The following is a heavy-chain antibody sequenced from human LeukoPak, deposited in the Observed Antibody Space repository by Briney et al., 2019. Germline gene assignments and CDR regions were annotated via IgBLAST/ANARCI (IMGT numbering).Heavy chain of an antibody. Sequence: GGSLRLSCAASGFTVSSNYMSWVRQAPGKGLEWVSVIYSGGSTYYADSVKGRFTISRDNSKNTLYLQMNSLRAEDTAVYYCARVNDDYYYYGMDVWGQGTTVTVPS. CDR2: IYSGGST. J-gene: IGHJ6*02. D-gene: IGHD3-3*01. CDR1: GFTVSSNY. V-gene: IGHV3-53*01. CDR3: ARVNDDYYYYGMDV.